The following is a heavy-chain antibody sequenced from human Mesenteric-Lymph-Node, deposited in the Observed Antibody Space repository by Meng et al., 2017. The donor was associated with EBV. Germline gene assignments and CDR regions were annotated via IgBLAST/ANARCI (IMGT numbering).Heavy chain of an antibody. CDR1: GGCISGNNW. J-gene: IGHJ5*01. Sequence: QGQLRHSGRGLAKPAGTLSLRGGVCGGCISGNNWWSWIRQPPGKGREGIGEVFHIGGTNYNPSLKSRVTISLDKSKNQFSLKLTSVTAADTAVYFCARVSEISGTWLDCWGQGTLVTVSS. CDR2: VFHIGGT. D-gene: IGHD1-7*01. V-gene: IGHV4-4*01. CDR3: ARVSEISGTWLDC.